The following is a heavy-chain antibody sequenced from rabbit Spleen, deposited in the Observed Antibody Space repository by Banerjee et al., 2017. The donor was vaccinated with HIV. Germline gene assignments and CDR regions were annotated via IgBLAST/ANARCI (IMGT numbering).Heavy chain of an antibody. J-gene: IGHJ4*01. CDR1: GFSFSSSYW. Sequence: QSLEESGGDLVKPGASLTLTCTASGFSFSSSYWICWVRQAPGKGLEWIACIYTGDGNTYYATWANGRFTISKTSSTTVTLQMTSLTAADTATYFCARDNAGYSLFFRLWGPGTLVTVS. CDR3: ARDNAGYSLFFRL. V-gene: IGHV1S40*01. CDR2: IYTGDGNT. D-gene: IGHD7-1*01.